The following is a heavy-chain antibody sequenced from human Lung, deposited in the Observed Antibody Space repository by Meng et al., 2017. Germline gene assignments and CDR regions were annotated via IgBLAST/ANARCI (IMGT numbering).Heavy chain of an antibody. CDR3: ARSQQWLDS. Sequence: QAHLQQSGPGLVKHSQTPSLTCSISGDSVSSNSAAWNWIRQPPSRGLEWLGRTYYRSKWYNGYAVSVRSRITINPDTSKNQFSLQLNSVTPEDTAVYYCARSQQWLDSWGQGTLVTVSS. D-gene: IGHD6-19*01. CDR2: TYYRSKWYN. J-gene: IGHJ4*02. CDR1: GDSVSSNSAA. V-gene: IGHV6-1*01.